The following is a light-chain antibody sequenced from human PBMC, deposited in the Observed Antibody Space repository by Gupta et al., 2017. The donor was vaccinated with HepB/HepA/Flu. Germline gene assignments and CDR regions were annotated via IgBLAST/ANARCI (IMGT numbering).Light chain of an antibody. CDR1: QSRVHSNGNTY. V-gene: IGKV2-30*02. J-gene: IGKJ1*01. Sequence: DVVMTQSPLSLPVTLGQPASISCRSSQSRVHSNGNTYLSWFQQRQGQAPRRLIYKVSTRDAGVADRFSGSGEDNDVTLKTTRGEEEDVGVYYCRQNKHCPLGTFGQGTKVEIK. CDR2: KVS. CDR3: RQNKHCPLGT.